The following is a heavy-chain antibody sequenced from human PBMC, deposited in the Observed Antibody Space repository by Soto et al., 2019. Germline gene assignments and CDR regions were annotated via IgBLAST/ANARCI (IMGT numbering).Heavy chain of an antibody. CDR3: ARRIAARPGPFDY. CDR1: GFTFSSYT. CDR2: ISDDGSNK. J-gene: IGHJ4*02. Sequence: GGSLRLSCAASGFTFSSYTMRWVRQAPGKGLEWVAVISDDGSNKYYADSVKGRFTISRDNSKNTLFLEMNSLRAEDTAVYYCARRIAARPGPFDYWGRGALVTVSS. V-gene: IGHV3-30-3*01. D-gene: IGHD6-6*01.